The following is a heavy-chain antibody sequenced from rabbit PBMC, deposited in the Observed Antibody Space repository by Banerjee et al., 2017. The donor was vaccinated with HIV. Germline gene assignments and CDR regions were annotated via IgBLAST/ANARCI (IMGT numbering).Heavy chain of an antibody. CDR1: GFDFSSYY. CDR3: ARESTDGTGYGCWDL. CDR2: IDPVFGST. Sequence: QLKESGGGLVQPGGSLKLSCKASGFDFSSYYMSWVRQAPGKGLEWIGYIDPVFGSTYYASWVNGRFTISSHNAQNTLYLQLNSLTAADTATYFCARESTDGTGYGCWDLWGQGTLVTVS. D-gene: IGHD6-1*01. V-gene: IGHV1S7*01. J-gene: IGHJ4*01.